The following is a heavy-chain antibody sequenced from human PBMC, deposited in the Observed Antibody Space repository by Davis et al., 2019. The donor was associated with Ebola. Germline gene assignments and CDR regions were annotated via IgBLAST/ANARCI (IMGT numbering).Heavy chain of an antibody. CDR1: GFTFSTYS. CDR2: ISSDSDYI. CDR3: ARGLWFAEGVFES. V-gene: IGHV3-21*01. J-gene: IGHJ4*02. Sequence: GESLKISCAASGFTFSTYSMSWVRQAPGKGLEWVSSISSDSDYIYYADSAKGRFTISRDNAKNSLYLQMDSLRAEDTAMYYCARGLWFAEGVFESWGQGTLVTVSS. D-gene: IGHD3-10*01.